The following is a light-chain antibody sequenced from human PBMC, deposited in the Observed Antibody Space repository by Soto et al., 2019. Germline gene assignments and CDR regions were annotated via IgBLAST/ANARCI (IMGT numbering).Light chain of an antibody. CDR3: QQSDNWPET. J-gene: IGKJ1*01. V-gene: IGKV3-15*01. CDR2: GAS. CDR1: QSVSSN. Sequence: EIVMTQPPATLSVSPGESATLSCRASQSVSSNLAWFQQKPGQAPRLLIYGASTRATGVPDRFSGSGSGTEFTLTISGLQSEDFAVYYCQQSDNWPETFGQGTKVEVK.